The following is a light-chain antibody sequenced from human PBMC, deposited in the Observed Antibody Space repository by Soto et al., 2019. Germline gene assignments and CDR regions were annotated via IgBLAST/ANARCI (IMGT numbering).Light chain of an antibody. CDR1: SSDVGGYNF. Sequence: QSALTQPRSVSGSPGQSVTISCSGSSSDVGGYNFVSWYQQHPGKAPKLMIYDVSKRPSGVPGRFSGSKSGNTASLTISWLQAEDEADYYCCSNAGSYTWVFGGGTKVTVL. CDR2: DVS. V-gene: IGLV2-11*01. J-gene: IGLJ3*02. CDR3: CSNAGSYTWV.